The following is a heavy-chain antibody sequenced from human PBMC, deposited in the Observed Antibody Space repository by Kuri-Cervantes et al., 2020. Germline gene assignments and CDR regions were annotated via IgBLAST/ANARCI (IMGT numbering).Heavy chain of an antibody. CDR1: GGTFNNYA. D-gene: IGHD3-3*01. CDR3: AKERSGYCLDY. J-gene: IGHJ4*02. Sequence: SVKVSCKASGGTFNNYAISWVRQAPGQGLEWMGGIIPFFGTPKYVEKFKGRVTITADKSTSTTYMELSSLRAEDTAVYYCAKERSGYCLDYWGQGTLVTVSS. V-gene: IGHV1-69*06. CDR2: IIPFFGTP.